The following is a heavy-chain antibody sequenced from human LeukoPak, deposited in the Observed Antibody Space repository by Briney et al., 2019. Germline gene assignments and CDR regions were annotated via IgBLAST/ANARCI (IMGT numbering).Heavy chain of an antibody. D-gene: IGHD5-18*01. J-gene: IGHJ4*02. CDR1: GFTFSSYS. Sequence: GGSLRLSCAASGFTFSSYSMNWVRQAPGKGLEWVSYISSSSSTIYYADSVKGRFTISRDNAKNSLYLQMNSLRAEDTAVYYCARDPADTAMDYWGQGTLVTVSS. V-gene: IGHV3-48*04. CDR3: ARDPADTAMDY. CDR2: ISSSSSTI.